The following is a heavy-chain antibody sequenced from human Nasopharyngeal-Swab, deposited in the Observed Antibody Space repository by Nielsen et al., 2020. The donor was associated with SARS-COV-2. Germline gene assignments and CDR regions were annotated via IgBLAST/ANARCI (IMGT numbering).Heavy chain of an antibody. CDR1: GGSFSAYY. CDR3: ARGPISIVVAQYYFDY. Sequence: SETLSLTCAVYGGSFSAYYWSWIRQPPGKGLEWIGYIYYSGSTNYNPSLKSRVTISVDTSKNQFSLKLSSVTAADTAVYYCARGPISIVVAQYYFDYWGQGTLVTVSS. V-gene: IGHV4-59*08. D-gene: IGHD3-22*01. CDR2: IYYSGST. J-gene: IGHJ4*02.